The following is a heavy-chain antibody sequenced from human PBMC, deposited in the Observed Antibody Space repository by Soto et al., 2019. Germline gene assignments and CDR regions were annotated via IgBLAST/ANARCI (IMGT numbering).Heavy chain of an antibody. CDR1: GGSISSSNW. V-gene: IGHV4-4*02. D-gene: IGHD6-13*01. CDR3: ARRVAAAGYWFDP. J-gene: IGHJ5*02. CDR2: IYHSGST. Sequence: SETLSLTCAVSGGSISSSNWWSWVRQPPGKGLGWIGEIYHSGSTNYNPSLKSRVTISVDKSKNQFSLKLSSVTAADTAVYYCARRVAAAGYWFDPWGQGXLVTVYS.